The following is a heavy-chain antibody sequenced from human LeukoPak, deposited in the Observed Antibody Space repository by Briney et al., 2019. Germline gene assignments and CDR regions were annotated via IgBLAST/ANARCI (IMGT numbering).Heavy chain of an antibody. J-gene: IGHJ4*02. V-gene: IGHV3-9*01. CDR1: GFTFDDYA. D-gene: IGHD2-15*01. CDR2: ISWNSGSI. CDR3: AKDLAGSGGN. Sequence: TGRSLRLSCAASGFTFDDYAMHWVRQAPGKGLEWVSGISWNSGSIGYADSVKGRFTISRDNAKNSLYLQMNSLRAEDTALYYCAKDLAGSGGNWGQGTLVTVSS.